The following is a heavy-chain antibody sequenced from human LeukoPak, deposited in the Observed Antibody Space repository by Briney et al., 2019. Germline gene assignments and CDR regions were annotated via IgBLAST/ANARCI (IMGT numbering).Heavy chain of an antibody. CDR3: ARDRGGYSNLDAFDI. CDR2: IVIGSGNA. V-gene: IGHV1-58*02. CDR1: GFTFSDST. J-gene: IGHJ3*02. Sequence: SLKVSCKASGFTFSDSTIQWVRQARGQRLEWMGWIVIGSGNANYAQKFQDRLSITRDMSTSTAYMELSSLRSEDTAVYYCARDRGGYSNLDAFDIWGQGTMVTVSS. D-gene: IGHD4-11*01.